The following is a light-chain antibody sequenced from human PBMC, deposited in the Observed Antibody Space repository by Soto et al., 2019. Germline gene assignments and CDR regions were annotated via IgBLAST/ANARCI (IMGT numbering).Light chain of an antibody. CDR3: QQFNNWPPLT. CDR1: QFVSTN. J-gene: IGKJ4*01. V-gene: IGKV3-15*01. Sequence: EVVMTQSPATLSVSPGERATLSCRASQFVSTNLAWYQQKPGQAPRLLIYSASTRATGIPARFSGSGSGTEFTLTISSLQSEDSAVDYCQQFNNWPPLTVGGGTKVEIK. CDR2: SAS.